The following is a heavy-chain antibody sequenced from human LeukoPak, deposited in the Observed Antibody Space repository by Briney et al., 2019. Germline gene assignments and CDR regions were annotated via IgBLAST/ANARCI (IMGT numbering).Heavy chain of an antibody. J-gene: IGHJ4*02. V-gene: IGHV3-30*04. CDR1: GFTFSSYI. CDR3: ARGSFGAGVGATDYFDY. CDR2: ISYDGTDK. Sequence: GGSLRLSCAASGFTFSSYIIHWVRQAPGKGLEWVAVISYDGTDKYYADSVKGRFTISRDNSKNTLYVQMNSLRAEDTAVYYCARGSFGAGVGATDYFDYWGQGTLVTVSS. D-gene: IGHD1-26*01.